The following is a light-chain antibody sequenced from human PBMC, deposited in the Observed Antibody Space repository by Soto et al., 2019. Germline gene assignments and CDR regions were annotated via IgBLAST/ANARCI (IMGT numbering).Light chain of an antibody. Sequence: QSVLTQPASVSGSPGQSITISCTGTRRDVGGYNYVSWYQQYPGKSPKLLIYEDTHRPSGVSNRFSGSKSGNTDSLTISGLQAEDEADYYCSSYTISNTLPFVFGTGTKVTVL. V-gene: IGLV2-14*01. CDR1: RRDVGGYNY. CDR3: SSYTISNTLPFV. J-gene: IGLJ1*01. CDR2: EDT.